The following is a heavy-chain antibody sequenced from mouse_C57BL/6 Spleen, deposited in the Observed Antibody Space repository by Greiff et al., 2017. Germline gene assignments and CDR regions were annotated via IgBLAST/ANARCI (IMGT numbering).Heavy chain of an antibody. CDR2: IWRGGST. V-gene: IGHV2-5*01. D-gene: IGHD1-1*01. CDR3: AKTPITTVVEDYAMDY. CDR1: GFSLTSYG. J-gene: IGHJ4*01. Sequence: VHLVESGPGLVQPSQSLSITCTVSGFSLTSYGVHWVRQSPGKGLEWLGVIWRGGSTDYNAAFMSRLSITKDNSKSQVFFKMNSLQADDTAIYYCAKTPITTVVEDYAMDYWGQGTSVTVSS.